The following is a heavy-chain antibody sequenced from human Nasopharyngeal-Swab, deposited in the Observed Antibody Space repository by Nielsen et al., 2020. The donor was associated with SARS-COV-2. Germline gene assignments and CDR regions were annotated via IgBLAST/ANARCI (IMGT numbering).Heavy chain of an antibody. Sequence: LRLSCTVSGGSISSGGYYWSWIRQHPGKGLEWIGYIYYSGSTYYNPSLKSRVTISVDTSKNQFSLKLSSVTAADTAVYYRARTERGYSGRDYWGQGTLVTVSS. CDR2: IYYSGST. V-gene: IGHV4-31*03. CDR3: ARTERGYSGRDY. J-gene: IGHJ4*02. CDR1: GGSISSGGYY. D-gene: IGHD5-12*01.